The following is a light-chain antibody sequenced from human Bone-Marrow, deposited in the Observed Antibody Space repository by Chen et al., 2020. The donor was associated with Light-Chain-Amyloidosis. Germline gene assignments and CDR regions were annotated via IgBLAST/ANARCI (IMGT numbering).Light chain of an antibody. CDR1: NTGSTS. Sequence: SYVLTHPSSVSVPPGQTATIACGGNNTGSTSVHWYQQPPGQAPLLVMYDDGRRPTGVPRRLSGSNSGNTATLTIGRVEAGDEADYYCEVWDRSSDRPVFGGGTKLTVL. V-gene: IGLV3-21*02. J-gene: IGLJ2*01. CDR2: DDG. CDR3: EVWDRSSDRPV.